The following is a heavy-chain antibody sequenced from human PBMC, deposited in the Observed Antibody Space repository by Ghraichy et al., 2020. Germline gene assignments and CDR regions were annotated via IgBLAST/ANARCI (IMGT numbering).Heavy chain of an antibody. CDR1: GFTFSSHG. D-gene: IGHD3-10*01. Sequence: GGSLRLSCAASGFTFSSHGMHWVRQAPGKGLEWVAVICYDGSNKYYGDSVKGRFTISRDNSKNTLYLQLNDLRAEDTAVYYCARDGGSGSWGDGMNVWGQGTTVTVCS. CDR2: ICYDGSNK. J-gene: IGHJ6*02. CDR3: ARDGGSGSWGDGMNV. V-gene: IGHV3-33*01.